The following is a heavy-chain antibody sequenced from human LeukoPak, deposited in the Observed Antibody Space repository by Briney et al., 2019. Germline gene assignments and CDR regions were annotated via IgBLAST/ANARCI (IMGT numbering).Heavy chain of an antibody. CDR1: GFSFTNTW. J-gene: IGHJ4*02. CDR2: VKSKADDGTT. Sequence: GGSLRLSCEASGFSFTNTWMSWVRQAPGKGLEWVGRVKSKADDGTTDYAAPVQGRFTISRDDSKNTLSLQMNSLRAEDTAVYYCARVLNYYDNSGYYFSYWGQGTLVTVSS. CDR3: ARVLNYYDNSGYYFSY. D-gene: IGHD3-22*01. V-gene: IGHV3-15*01.